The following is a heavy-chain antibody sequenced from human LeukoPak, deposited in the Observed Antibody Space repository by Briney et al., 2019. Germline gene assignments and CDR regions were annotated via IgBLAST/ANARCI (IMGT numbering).Heavy chain of an antibody. CDR1: GGSISSYY. J-gene: IGHJ4*02. CDR3: ARHNFARPFDY. D-gene: IGHD6-6*01. V-gene: IGHV4-4*07. Sequence: SETLSLTCTVSGGSISSYYWSWIRQPAGKGLEWVGRIYTSGSTNYNPSLKSRATISMDTSKNRFSLKLSSVAAADTAVYYCARHNFARPFDYWGRGTLVTVSS. CDR2: IYTSGST.